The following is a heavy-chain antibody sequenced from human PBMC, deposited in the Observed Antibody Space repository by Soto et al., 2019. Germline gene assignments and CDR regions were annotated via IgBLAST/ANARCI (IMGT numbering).Heavy chain of an antibody. Sequence: SGPTLVNPTQTLALTCTFSAFSVSTDGVGGGWIRQPPGKPLEWLAVIYWNEDKRYSRSLKSRLSITKDTSKNQVVLTMTTMDHVDTATYYCVHTVMVHIITGGHYFEDWCPGSLDTVS. CDR3: VHTVMVHIITGGHYFED. V-gene: IGHV2-5*01. J-gene: IGHJ4*02. CDR2: IYWNEDK. D-gene: IGHD2-8*01. CDR1: AFSVSTDGVG.